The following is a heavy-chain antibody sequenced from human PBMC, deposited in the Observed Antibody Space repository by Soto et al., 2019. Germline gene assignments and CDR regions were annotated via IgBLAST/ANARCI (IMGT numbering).Heavy chain of an antibody. CDR1: GYTFRNYD. Sequence: QVQLVQSGAEVKRPGASVKVSCKASGYTFRNYDVAWVRRAPGHGLEWMGWISISKGKTYYQESLQGRVTMTMDIGTTTAYMEVRSLRSDDTAVYYCARKGYIGNFGLDVWGQGTTVTVSS. V-gene: IGHV1-18*01. D-gene: IGHD5-12*01. J-gene: IGHJ6*02. CDR2: ISISKGKT. CDR3: ARKGYIGNFGLDV.